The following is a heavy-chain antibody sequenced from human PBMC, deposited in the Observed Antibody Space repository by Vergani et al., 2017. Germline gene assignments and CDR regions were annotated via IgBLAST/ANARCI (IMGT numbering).Heavy chain of an antibody. CDR3: ARGGVPAAISSACFDP. Sequence: QVQLQESGPGLVKPSQTLSITCTVSGGSITTGGYYWSWIRQRPGKGLEWIGYIHYSGRTYYNPSLESRLMISIDTSKNQFSLKLRSVAAADTAVYYCARGGVPAAISSACFDPWGQGTLVTVSS. CDR1: GGSITTGGYY. J-gene: IGHJ5*02. D-gene: IGHD2-2*02. V-gene: IGHV4-31*03. CDR2: IHYSGRT.